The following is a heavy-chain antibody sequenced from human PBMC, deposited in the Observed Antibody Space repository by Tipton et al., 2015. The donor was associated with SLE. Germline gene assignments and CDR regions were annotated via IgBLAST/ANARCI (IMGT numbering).Heavy chain of an antibody. D-gene: IGHD3-10*01. CDR1: GGSISTTSYY. CDR3: ATRRYGSDAFDV. J-gene: IGHJ3*01. CDR2: IFYTGST. V-gene: IGHV4-39*01. Sequence: TLSLTCTVSGGSISTTSYYWVWIRQSPGKGLEWIGSIFYTGSTFYNPSLKSRVTISVDTSKDQFSLRLNSLTAADTVVYYCATRRYGSDAFDVWGQGTMVTVSS.